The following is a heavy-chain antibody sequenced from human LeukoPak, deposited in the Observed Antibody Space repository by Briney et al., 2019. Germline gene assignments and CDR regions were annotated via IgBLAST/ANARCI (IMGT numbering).Heavy chain of an antibody. Sequence: PSETLSLTCCVSGYSISSGNYWGWIRLPPGKGLQWIGSIYHSGSTYYNPSLKSRVTISVDTSKNQFSLKLSSVTAADTAVYYCAKGYCRGNSCYDDRGAFDYWGQGTLVTVSS. CDR2: IYHSGST. CDR3: AKGYCRGNSCYDDRGAFDY. CDR1: GYSISSGNY. D-gene: IGHD2-2*01. V-gene: IGHV4-38-2*02. J-gene: IGHJ4*02.